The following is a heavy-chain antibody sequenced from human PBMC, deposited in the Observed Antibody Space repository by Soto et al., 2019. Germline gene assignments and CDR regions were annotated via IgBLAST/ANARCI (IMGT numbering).Heavy chain of an antibody. CDR3: AADLKGYYYGSGSYQPYYYYGMDV. D-gene: IGHD3-10*01. V-gene: IGHV4-39*01. CDR1: GGSISSSSYY. J-gene: IGHJ6*02. CDR2: IYYSGST. Sequence: ASETLSLTCTVSGGSISSSSYYWGWIRQPPGKGLEWIGSIYYSGSTYYNPSLKSRVTISVDTSKNQFSLKLSSVTAADTAVYYCAADLKGYYYGSGSYQPYYYYGMDVWGQGTTVTVS.